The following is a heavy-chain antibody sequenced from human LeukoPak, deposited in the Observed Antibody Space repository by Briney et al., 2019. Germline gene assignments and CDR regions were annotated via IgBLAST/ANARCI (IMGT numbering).Heavy chain of an antibody. CDR1: GYTLTELS. CDR3: AVPGGSYSSFDY. CDR2: FDPEDGET. J-gene: IGHJ4*02. V-gene: IGHV1-24*01. Sequence: ASVKVSCKVSGYTLTELSMHLVRQAPGKGLEWMGGFDPEDGETIYAQKFQGRVTMTEDTSTDTVYMELSSLRSEDTAVYYCAVPGGSYSSFDYWGQGTLVTVSS. D-gene: IGHD1-26*01.